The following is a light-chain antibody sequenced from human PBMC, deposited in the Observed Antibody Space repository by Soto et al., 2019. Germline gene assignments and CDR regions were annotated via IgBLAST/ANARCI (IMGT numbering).Light chain of an antibody. V-gene: IGKV1-17*01. CDR2: LTY. CDR1: QGIGND. Sequence: DIQMTQSPSSLSASVGDRVTITCRASQGIGNDLGWYQQKPGKAPKRLIYLTYSLQTGVPSRFSGSSSGTEFSLTISSLQPEDSATYYCIQHNSYPRTSGQGTKVEIK. CDR3: IQHNSYPRT. J-gene: IGKJ1*01.